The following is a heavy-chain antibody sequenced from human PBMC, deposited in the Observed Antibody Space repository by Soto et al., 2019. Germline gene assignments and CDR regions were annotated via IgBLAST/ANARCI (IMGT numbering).Heavy chain of an antibody. Sequence: EVQLVESGGGLVQPGGSLRLSCAASGFTFSAFEMNWVRQAPGKGLEWLSYIYNSGSTMTYADSVKGRFAISRDNAKNSLYFEMYSLRAEDTAVYYCARESGGTGLDVWGQGTPVTVSS. J-gene: IGHJ6*02. CDR1: GFTFSAFE. V-gene: IGHV3-48*03. CDR3: ARESGGTGLDV. CDR2: IYNSGSTM. D-gene: IGHD1-1*01.